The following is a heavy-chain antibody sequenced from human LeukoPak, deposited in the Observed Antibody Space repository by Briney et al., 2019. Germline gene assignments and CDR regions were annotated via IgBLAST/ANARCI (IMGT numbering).Heavy chain of an antibody. CDR3: ARERTMVRGVISYSDY. CDR1: EFTFSSYW. CDR2: IKQDGSEK. Sequence: GGSLRLSCAASEFTFSSYWMSWVRQAPGKGLEWVANIKQDGSEKYYVDSVKGRFTISRDNAKNSLYLQMNSLRAGDTAVYYCARERTMVRGVISYSDYWGQGTLVTVSS. J-gene: IGHJ4*02. V-gene: IGHV3-7*01. D-gene: IGHD3-10*01.